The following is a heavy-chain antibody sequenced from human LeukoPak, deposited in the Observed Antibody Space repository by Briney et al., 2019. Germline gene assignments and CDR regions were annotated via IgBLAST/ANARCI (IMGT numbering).Heavy chain of an antibody. V-gene: IGHV4-39*01. CDR1: GGSITSYNYY. CDR3: ARSMTAYYVSCDY. CDR2: ISYTEST. D-gene: IGHD3-9*01. J-gene: IGHJ4*02. Sequence: PSETLSLTCTVSGGSITSYNYYWGWIRQPPGKGLEWIGSISYTESTYYNPSLKSRVTISVDTSKNQFSLKLSSVTAADTAVYYCARSMTAYYVSCDYWSQGTLVTVSS.